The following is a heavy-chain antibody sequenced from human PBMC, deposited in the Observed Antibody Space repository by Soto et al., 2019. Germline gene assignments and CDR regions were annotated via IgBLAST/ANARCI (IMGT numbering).Heavy chain of an antibody. CDR3: ARRGTFMDV. V-gene: IGHV5-10-1*01. CDR2: IDPSDSYT. J-gene: IGHJ6*02. Sequence: GESLKISCNGSGYIFTSYWITWVRQMPGKGLEWMGRIDPSDSYTNYSPSFQGHVTISADKSITTAYLQWSSLKASDTAMFYCARRGTFMDVWGQGTTVTVSS. CDR1: GYIFTSYW. D-gene: IGHD1-1*01.